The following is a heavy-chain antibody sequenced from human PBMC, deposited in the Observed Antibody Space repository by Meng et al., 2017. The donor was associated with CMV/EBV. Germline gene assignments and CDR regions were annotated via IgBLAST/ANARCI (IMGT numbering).Heavy chain of an antibody. D-gene: IGHD3-10*01. Sequence: GGSLRLSCAASGFTFSSYGMHWVRQAPGKGLEWVAFIRYDGSNKYYADSVKGRFTISRDNSKNTLYLQMNSLRAEDTAVYYCAKDQGEVEYYYGSVEYTPDDYYFDYWGQGTPVTVSS. V-gene: IGHV3-30*02. CDR1: GFTFSSYG. CDR3: AKDQGEVEYYYGSVEYTPDDYYFDY. J-gene: IGHJ4*02. CDR2: IRYDGSNK.